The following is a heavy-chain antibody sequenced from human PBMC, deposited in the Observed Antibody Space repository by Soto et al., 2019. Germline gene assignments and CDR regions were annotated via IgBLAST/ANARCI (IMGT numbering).Heavy chain of an antibody. CDR3: ARARYYDWCFDL. Sequence: SEDRSLPCTVSGGSLKSDGHPVGRVRQSQGKGLEWLGYSYHSGSSYYNPSLQSRVTISVDRSKAQFYLTMTSVTAADTAVYFCARARYYDWCFDLWGQGTLVTVSS. J-gene: IGHJ4*02. V-gene: IGHV4-30-2*06. D-gene: IGHD3-9*01. CDR1: GGSLKSDGHP. CDR2: SYHSGSS.